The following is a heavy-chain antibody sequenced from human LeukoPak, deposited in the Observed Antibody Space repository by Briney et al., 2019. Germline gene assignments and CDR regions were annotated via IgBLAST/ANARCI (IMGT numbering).Heavy chain of an antibody. Sequence: GGSLRLSCAASGFTFSSYWMSWVRQAPGKGLEWVANIKQDGSEKYYVDSVKGRFTISRDNAKNSLYLQMNSLRAEDTAVYYCARFGLIVGATPPLYYFDYWAREPWSPSPQ. J-gene: IGHJ4*02. V-gene: IGHV3-7*01. CDR2: IKQDGSEK. CDR1: GFTFSSYW. D-gene: IGHD1-26*01. CDR3: ARFGLIVGATPPLYYFDY.